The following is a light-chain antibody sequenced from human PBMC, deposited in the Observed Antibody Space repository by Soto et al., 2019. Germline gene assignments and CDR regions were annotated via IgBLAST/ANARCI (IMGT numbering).Light chain of an antibody. V-gene: IGLV2-23*02. CDR1: SREFGSYNL. J-gene: IGLJ1*01. Sequence: QSVLTQPASVSGFPGQSITISCTGTSREFGSYNLVSWYQQHPGKAPKLMIYGVNKRPSGVSNRFSGSKSGNTASLTISGLQAEDEADYYCCSYAGISTFYVFGTGTKVTVL. CDR2: GVN. CDR3: CSYAGISTFYV.